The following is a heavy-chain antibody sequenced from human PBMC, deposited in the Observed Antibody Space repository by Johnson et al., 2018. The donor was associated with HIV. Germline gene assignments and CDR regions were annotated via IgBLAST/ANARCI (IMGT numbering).Heavy chain of an antibody. Sequence: VLLLESGGDLVQPGGSLRLSCAASGFTFSSYAMSWVRQAPGKGLEWVSAISGSGGSTYYADSVKGRFTISRDNSKNTLYLQMNSLRAEDTAVYYCAKDREYYGSGSFYAFDIWGQGTMVTVSS. J-gene: IGHJ3*02. CDR1: GFTFSSYA. D-gene: IGHD3-10*01. V-gene: IGHV3-23*01. CDR2: ISGSGGST. CDR3: AKDREYYGSGSFYAFDI.